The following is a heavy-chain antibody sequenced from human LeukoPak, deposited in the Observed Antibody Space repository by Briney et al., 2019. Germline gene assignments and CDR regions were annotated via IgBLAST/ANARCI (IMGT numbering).Heavy chain of an antibody. Sequence: PGGSLRLSCAASGFTFRSYGMHWVRQAPGKGLVWVSHIVQDGSYATYADSVKGRFTISRDNAKNTLYLQMNSLRAEDTAVYYCATDDYRGLGYWGQGTLVTVSS. V-gene: IGHV3-74*01. CDR1: GFTFRSYG. D-gene: IGHD4-11*01. CDR2: IVQDGSYA. J-gene: IGHJ4*02. CDR3: ATDDYRGLGY.